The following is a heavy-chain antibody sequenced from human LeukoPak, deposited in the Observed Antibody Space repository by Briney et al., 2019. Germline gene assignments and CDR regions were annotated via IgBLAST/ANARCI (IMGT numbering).Heavy chain of an antibody. CDR3: GRMISANFYFYYGMDV. Sequence: SETLSLTCAVSGGSISSGGYSWSWIRQPPGKGLEWIGYIYHSGSTYYNPSLKSRVTISVDRSKNQFSLKLSSVTAADTAVYYCGRMISANFYFYYGMDVWGQGTTVTVSS. CDR2: IYHSGST. J-gene: IGHJ6*02. D-gene: IGHD4/OR15-4a*01. CDR1: GGSISSGGYS. V-gene: IGHV4-30-2*01.